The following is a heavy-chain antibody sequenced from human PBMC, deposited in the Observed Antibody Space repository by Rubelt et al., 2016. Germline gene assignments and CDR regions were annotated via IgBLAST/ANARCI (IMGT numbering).Heavy chain of an antibody. CDR2: INHSGST. V-gene: IGHV4-34*01. Sequence: QVQLQQWGAGLLKPSETLSLTCAVYGGSFSGYYWSWIRQPPGKGLEWIGEINHSGSTNYNPPLKIRVTIVVDTSKNQFSLKLSSVTAADTAVYYCARHRRSIAARPNCFDPWGQGPLVTVSS. J-gene: IGHJ5*02. CDR1: GGSFSGYY. CDR3: ARHRRSIAARPNCFDP. D-gene: IGHD6-6*01.